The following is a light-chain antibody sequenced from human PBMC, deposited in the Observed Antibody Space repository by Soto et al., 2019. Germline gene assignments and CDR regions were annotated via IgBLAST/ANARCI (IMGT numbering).Light chain of an antibody. V-gene: IGKV3-20*01. CDR3: QQYGSSGT. CDR2: GAS. J-gene: IGKJ1*01. CDR1: QSVSNTY. Sequence: IVLTQSPGTLSLSPGGRGTLSCRASQSVSNTYLAWYQQNPGQAPRLLIYGASNRATGIPDRFSGSGSGTDFTLTISRLEPEDFAVYYCQQYGSSGTFGQGTKVDIK.